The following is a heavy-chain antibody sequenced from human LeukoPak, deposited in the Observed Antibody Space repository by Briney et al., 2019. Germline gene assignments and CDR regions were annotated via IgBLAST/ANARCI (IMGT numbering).Heavy chain of an antibody. V-gene: IGHV3-30*18. J-gene: IGHJ4*02. CDR1: GFTFSSYG. Sequence: PGGSLRLSCAVSGFTFSSYGMHWVRQAPGKGLEWVAVISYDGSNKYYADSVKGRFTISRDNSKNTLYLQMNSLRAEDTAVYYCAKGLVLGYDFWSGYTYSFDYWGQGTLVTVSS. CDR3: AKGLVLGYDFWSGYTYSFDY. CDR2: ISYDGSNK. D-gene: IGHD3-3*01.